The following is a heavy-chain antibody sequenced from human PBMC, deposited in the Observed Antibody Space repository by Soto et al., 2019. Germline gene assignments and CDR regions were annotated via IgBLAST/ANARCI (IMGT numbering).Heavy chain of an antibody. CDR1: GYTFITYG. Sequence: QVQLVQSGAEVKKPGASVKVSCKASGYTFITYGVSWVRQAPGQGLDWLGGISTYNGNTRYAERLQGRVTMTTDTTTNTAYMELRNLRSDDTAVYYCARGPTDYYDNSANYLLDYLGQGTLVTVSS. V-gene: IGHV1-18*01. J-gene: IGHJ4*02. D-gene: IGHD3-22*01. CDR3: ARGPTDYYDNSANYLLDY. CDR2: ISTYNGNT.